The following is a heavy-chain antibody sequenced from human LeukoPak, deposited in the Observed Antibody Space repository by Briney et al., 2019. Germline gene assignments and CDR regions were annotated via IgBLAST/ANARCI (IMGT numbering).Heavy chain of an antibody. Sequence: ASVKVSCKASGYTFTSFDINWVRQAPGQGLEWMGRINPNSGGTNYAQKFQGRVTMTRDTSISTAYMELSRLRSDDTAVYYCARDVKILGYCSSTSCSPGDYWGQGTLVTVSS. CDR3: ARDVKILGYCSSTSCSPGDY. CDR2: INPNSGGT. V-gene: IGHV1-2*06. D-gene: IGHD2-2*01. CDR1: GYTFTSFD. J-gene: IGHJ4*02.